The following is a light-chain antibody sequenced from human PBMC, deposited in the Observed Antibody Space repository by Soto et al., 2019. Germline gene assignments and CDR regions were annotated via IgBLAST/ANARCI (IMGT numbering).Light chain of an antibody. CDR1: QTVRSNY. Sequence: EIVLTQSPGTLSLSPGERATLSCRAIQTVRSNYLVWYQQKPGQAPRLLIDGVSRRATDIPDRFSGSGSGTDFTLTISRLEPEDFAMYYCQQYGSSLWTFGQGTKVDIK. CDR3: QQYGSSLWT. J-gene: IGKJ1*01. V-gene: IGKV3-20*01. CDR2: GVS.